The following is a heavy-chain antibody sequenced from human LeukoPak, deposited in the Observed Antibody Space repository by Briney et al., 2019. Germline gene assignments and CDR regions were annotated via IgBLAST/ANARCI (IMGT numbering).Heavy chain of an antibody. CDR3: ARGRCSTTNCYVNFEY. CDR2: ISSSGSVI. Sequence: PGGSLRLSCAASGFTFSSYEMNWVRQAPGRGLEWVSYISSSGSVIYHADSVKGRFTISRDNAQNSLYLQMNSLRAEDTAVYYCARGRCSTTNCYVNFEYWGRGTLVTVSS. D-gene: IGHD2-2*01. V-gene: IGHV3-48*03. CDR1: GFTFSSYE. J-gene: IGHJ4*02.